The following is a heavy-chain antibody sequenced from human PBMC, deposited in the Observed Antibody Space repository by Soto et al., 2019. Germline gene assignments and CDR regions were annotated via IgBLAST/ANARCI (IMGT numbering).Heavy chain of an antibody. D-gene: IGHD3-16*01. CDR3: ARLFFNLCVDRPRVSYFDY. J-gene: IGHJ4*02. CDR1: GASISSSTYF. CDR2: IYYGGNT. V-gene: IGHV4-39*01. Sequence: KASETLSLTCTVSGASISSSTYFWGWIRQPPGKGLEWLGSIYYGGNTYYNPSLKSRVTISVDTSKSQFSLKVPSVTAADTAVYYCARLFFNLCVDRPRVSYFDYWAQGTLVTVSS.